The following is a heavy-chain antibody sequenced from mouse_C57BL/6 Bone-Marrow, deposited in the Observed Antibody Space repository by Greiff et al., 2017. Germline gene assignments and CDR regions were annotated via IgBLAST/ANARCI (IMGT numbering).Heavy chain of an antibody. CDR3: ARLWGWLLRSAMDY. CDR1: GFTFSSYG. D-gene: IGHD2-3*01. J-gene: IGHJ4*01. V-gene: IGHV5-6*01. Sequence: EVKLMESGGDLVKPGGSLKLSCAASGFTFSSYGMSWVRQTPDKRLEWVATISSGGSYTYYPDSVKGRFTISRDNAKNTLYLQMSSLKSEDTAMYYCARLWGWLLRSAMDYWGQGTSVTVSS. CDR2: ISSGGSYT.